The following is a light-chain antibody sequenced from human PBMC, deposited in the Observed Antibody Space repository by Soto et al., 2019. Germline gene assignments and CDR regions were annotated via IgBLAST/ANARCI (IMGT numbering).Light chain of an antibody. J-gene: IGKJ4*01. CDR3: QQYNNWGLS. CDR2: GSS. Sequence: IVLTQFPATLSVSPGERATLSCRASQNVGTNLAWYQQKPGQAPRLLIYGSSTRATGIPANFSGSGSGTEFTLSISSLQSEESAVYYCQQYNNWGLSFGGGTKWIS. CDR1: QNVGTN. V-gene: IGKV3D-15*01.